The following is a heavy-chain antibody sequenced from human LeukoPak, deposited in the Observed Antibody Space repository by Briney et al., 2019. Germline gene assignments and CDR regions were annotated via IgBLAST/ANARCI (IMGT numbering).Heavy chain of an antibody. CDR2: ISAYNGNT. D-gene: IGHD4-23*01. J-gene: IGHJ2*01. V-gene: IGHV1-18*01. CDR1: GYTFTSYG. CDR3: ARSLYGGNSGSLLHYWYFDL. Sequence: ASVKVSCKASGYTFTSYGISWVRQAPGQGLEWMGWISAYNGNTNYAQKLQGRVTITTDESTGTAYMELSSLRSEDTAVYYCARSLYGGNSGSLLHYWYFDLWGRGTLVTVSS.